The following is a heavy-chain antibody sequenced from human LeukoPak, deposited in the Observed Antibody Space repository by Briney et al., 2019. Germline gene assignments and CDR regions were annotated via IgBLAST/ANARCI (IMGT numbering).Heavy chain of an antibody. CDR3: AKDLNELWFGERNYMDV. Sequence: GGSLRLSCAASGFTFSSYEMNWVRQAPGKGLEWVSYISSSGSTIYYADSVKGRFTISRDNSKNTLYLQMNSLRAEDTAVYYCAKDLNELWFGERNYMDVWGKGTTVTISS. CDR2: ISSSGSTI. D-gene: IGHD3-10*01. J-gene: IGHJ6*03. CDR1: GFTFSSYE. V-gene: IGHV3-48*03.